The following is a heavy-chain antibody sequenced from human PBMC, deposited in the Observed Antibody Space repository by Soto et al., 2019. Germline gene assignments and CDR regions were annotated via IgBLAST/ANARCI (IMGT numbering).Heavy chain of an antibody. J-gene: IGHJ6*02. D-gene: IGHD1-26*01. CDR3: AKDLELLGYYYYYGMDV. Sequence: PGGSLRLSCAASGFTFSSYGMHWVRQAPGKGLEWVAVISYDGSNKYYADSVKGRFTISRDNSKNTLYLQMNSLRAEDTAVYYCAKDLELLGYYYYYGMDVWGQGTTVTVSS. CDR1: GFTFSSYG. V-gene: IGHV3-30*18. CDR2: ISYDGSNK.